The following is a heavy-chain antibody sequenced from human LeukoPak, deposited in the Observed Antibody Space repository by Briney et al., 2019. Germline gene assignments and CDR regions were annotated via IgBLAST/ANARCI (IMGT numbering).Heavy chain of an antibody. D-gene: IGHD6-6*01. J-gene: IGHJ4*02. CDR1: GFTFSDYY. Sequence: RAGGSLRLSCATSGFTFSDYYMGWIRQAPGKGLEWVSYISSSGSTIYYADSVKGRFTISRDNAKNSLYLQMNSLRAEDTAVYYCARGIAARPFDYWGQGTLVTVSS. V-gene: IGHV3-11*04. CDR3: ARGIAARPFDY. CDR2: ISSSGSTI.